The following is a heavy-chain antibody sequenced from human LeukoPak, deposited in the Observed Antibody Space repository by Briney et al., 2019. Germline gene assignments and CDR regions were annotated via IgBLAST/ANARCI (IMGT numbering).Heavy chain of an antibody. Sequence: PSETLSLTCTVSGGSISSGSYYWGWIRQPPGKGLEWIGSIYYSGNTYHSPSLMSRVTISVDTSNNQFSLILSSVTAADTAVYYCARAPHFFDTSGSRYYFDYWGQGALVTVSS. V-gene: IGHV4-39*07. CDR3: ARAPHFFDTSGSRYYFDY. CDR2: IYYSGNT. J-gene: IGHJ4*02. CDR1: GGSISSGSYY. D-gene: IGHD3-22*01.